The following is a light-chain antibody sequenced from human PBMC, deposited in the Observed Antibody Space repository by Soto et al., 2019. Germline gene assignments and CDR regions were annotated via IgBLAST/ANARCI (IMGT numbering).Light chain of an antibody. J-gene: IGKJ2*03. V-gene: IGKV3-20*01. CDR2: GAS. CDR1: QSVSITY. CDR3: QHYKSYPYS. Sequence: EIVLTQSPGTLSLSPGERATLSCRASQSVSITYLAWYQQKPGQSPGLLLYGASNRASGLPDRFAGSGSGTDFTLTISRLEPEDFATYYCQHYKSYPYSFGQGTNLEIK.